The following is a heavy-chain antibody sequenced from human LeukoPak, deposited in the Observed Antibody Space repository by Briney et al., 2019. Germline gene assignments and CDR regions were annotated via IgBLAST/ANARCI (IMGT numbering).Heavy chain of an antibody. D-gene: IGHD2-2*01. CDR3: ARTVFRVVPAATPKYDYFDY. J-gene: IGHJ4*02. CDR2: IIPIFGTA. CDR1: GGTFSSYA. Sequence: SVKVSCKASGGTFSSYAISWVRQAPGQGLEWMGGIIPIFGTANYAQKFQGRVTITTDESTSTAYMELSSLRSEDTAVYYCARTVFRVVPAATPKYDYFDYWGQGTLFTVSS. V-gene: IGHV1-69*05.